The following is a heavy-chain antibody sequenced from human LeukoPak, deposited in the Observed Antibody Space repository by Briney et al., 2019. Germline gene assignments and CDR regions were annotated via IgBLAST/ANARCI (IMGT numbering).Heavy chain of an antibody. CDR1: GFSFSSYA. D-gene: IGHD4-23*01. CDR3: ANTVGGY. Sequence: SRGSLRLSCAASGFSFSSYAMSWVRQAPGKGLEWVSGISGSAGSSYYANSVKGRFTISRDNSKNTLYLQMNSLRAEDTAVYYCANTVGGYWGQGTLVTVSS. CDR2: ISGSAGSS. J-gene: IGHJ4*02. V-gene: IGHV3-23*01.